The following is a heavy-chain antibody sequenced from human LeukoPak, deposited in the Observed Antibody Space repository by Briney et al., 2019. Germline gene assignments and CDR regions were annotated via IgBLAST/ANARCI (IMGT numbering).Heavy chain of an antibody. CDR2: IYHSGST. CDR3: ARTYYYDSAVYYGMDV. Sequence: PSQTLSLTCTVSGGSISSGGYYWSWIRQHPGKGLEWIGYIYHSGSTYYNPSLKSRVTISVDTSKNQFSLKLSSVTAADTAVYYCARTYYYDSAVYYGMDVWGQGTTVTVSS. CDR1: GGSISSGGYY. V-gene: IGHV4-31*03. D-gene: IGHD3-22*01. J-gene: IGHJ6*02.